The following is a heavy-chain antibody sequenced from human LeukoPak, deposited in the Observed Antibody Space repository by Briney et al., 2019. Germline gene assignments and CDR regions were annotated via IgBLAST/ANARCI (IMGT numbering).Heavy chain of an antibody. V-gene: IGHV1-69*05. D-gene: IGHD3-3*01. CDR3: ARENYDFWSGPLDY. CDR1: GGTFSSYA. CDR2: IIPIFGTA. Sequence: SVKVSCKASGGTFSSYAIGWVRQAPGQGLEWMGRIIPIFGTANYAQKFQGRVTITTDESTSTAYMELSSLRSEDTAVYYCARENYDFWSGPLDYWGQGTLVTVSS. J-gene: IGHJ4*02.